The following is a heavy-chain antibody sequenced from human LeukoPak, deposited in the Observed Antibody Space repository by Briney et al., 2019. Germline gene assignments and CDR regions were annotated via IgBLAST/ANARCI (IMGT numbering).Heavy chain of an antibody. J-gene: IGHJ4*02. CDR1: GYTFTGYY. CDR2: INPNSGGT. V-gene: IGHV1-2*02. D-gene: IGHD6-6*01. Sequence: ASVKVSCKASGYTFTGYYMHWVRQAPGQGLEWMGWINPNSGGTNYAQKFQGRVTMTRDTSISTAYMELSRLRSDDTAVYYCARVTGSSSSTRYFDYWGQGTLVTVYS. CDR3: ARVTGSSSSTRYFDY.